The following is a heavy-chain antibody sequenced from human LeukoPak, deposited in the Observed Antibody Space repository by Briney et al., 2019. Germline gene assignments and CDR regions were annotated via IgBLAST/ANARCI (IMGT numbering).Heavy chain of an antibody. CDR3: ARSPTSYSSSWYWFDP. CDR2: IYPDDSDT. CDR1: RHSFHSQW. V-gene: IGHV5-51*01. J-gene: IGHJ5*02. Sequence: GESLKISCKGPRHSFHSQWIGWVRQMPGKGLEWMGIIYPDDSDTRYSPSFQGQVTISADKSISTAYLQWSSLKASDTAMYYCARSPTSYSSSWYWFDPWGQGTLVTVSS. D-gene: IGHD6-13*01.